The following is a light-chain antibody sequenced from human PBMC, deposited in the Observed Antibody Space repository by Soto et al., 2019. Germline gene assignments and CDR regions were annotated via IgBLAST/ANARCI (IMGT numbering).Light chain of an antibody. CDR3: SSYSASNTLGV. J-gene: IGLJ1*01. CDR1: SSDVGGYKY. V-gene: IGLV2-8*01. CDR2: EVN. Sequence: QSALTQPPSASGSPGQSVTISCTGTSSDVGGYKYVSWYQQHPGKAPKLIIFEVNKRPSGVPNRFSGSKSGNTASLTVSGLHAEDDADYYCSSYSASNTLGVFGTGTKLTVL.